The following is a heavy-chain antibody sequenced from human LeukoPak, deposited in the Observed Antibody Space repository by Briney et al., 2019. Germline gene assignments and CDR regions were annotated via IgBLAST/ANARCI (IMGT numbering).Heavy chain of an antibody. J-gene: IGHJ4*02. D-gene: IGHD1-7*01. CDR1: GGSFSGYY. Sequence: SETLSLTCAVYGGSFSGYYWSWIRQPPGKGLEWMGEINHSGSTNYNPSLKSRVTISVDTSKNQFSLKLSSVTAADTAVYYCASMRSRTFLTDYWGQGTLVTVSS. CDR3: ASMRSRTFLTDY. CDR2: INHSGST. V-gene: IGHV4-34*01.